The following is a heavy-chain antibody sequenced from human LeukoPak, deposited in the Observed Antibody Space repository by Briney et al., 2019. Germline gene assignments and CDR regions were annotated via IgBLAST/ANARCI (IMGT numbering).Heavy chain of an antibody. V-gene: IGHV1-69*05. CDR3: ARDGGYCSSTSCYHQFDY. CDR2: IIPIFGTA. Sequence: ASVKVSCKASGGTFSSYAISWVRQAPGQGLEWMGGIIPIFGTANYAQKFQGRVTITTDESTSTAYMELSSLRSEDTAVYYCARDGGYCSSTSCYHQFDYWGQGTLVTVSS. CDR1: GGTFSSYA. J-gene: IGHJ4*02. D-gene: IGHD2-2*01.